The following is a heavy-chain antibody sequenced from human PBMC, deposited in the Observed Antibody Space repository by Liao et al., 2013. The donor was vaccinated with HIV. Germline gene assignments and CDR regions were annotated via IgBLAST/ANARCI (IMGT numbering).Heavy chain of an antibody. CDR3: ARDHDYGGNLSGYFDL. J-gene: IGHJ2*01. V-gene: IGHV4-4*07. CDR2: IYNSGSI. D-gene: IGHD4-23*01. CDR1: GGSISSYY. Sequence: VQLQESGPGLVKPSETLSLTCTVSGGSISSYYWSWIRQPAGKGLEWIGRIYNSGSINYNPSLKSRVTMSVDTSKNQFSLKLSSVTAADTAVYYCARDHDYGGNLSGYFDLWGRGTLVTVSS.